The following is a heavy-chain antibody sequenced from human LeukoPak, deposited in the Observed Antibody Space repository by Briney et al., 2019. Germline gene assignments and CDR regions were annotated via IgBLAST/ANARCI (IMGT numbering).Heavy chain of an antibody. D-gene: IGHD2-2*01. CDR3: VRGIYCSSTSCQVSGYMDV. J-gene: IGHJ6*03. CDR2: IYASGST. Sequence: SETLSLTCTVSGGSISSGGYYWSWIRQPAGKGLEWIGRIYASGSTNYNPSLKSRVTISVDTSKNQFSLKLSSVTAADTAVYYCVRGIYCSSTSCQVSGYMDVWGKGTTVTVSS. V-gene: IGHV4-61*02. CDR1: GGSISSGGYY.